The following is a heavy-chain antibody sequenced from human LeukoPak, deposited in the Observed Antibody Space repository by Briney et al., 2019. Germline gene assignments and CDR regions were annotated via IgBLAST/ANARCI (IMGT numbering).Heavy chain of an antibody. J-gene: IGHJ4*02. CDR2: VFYNGAT. Sequence: SETLSLTCIVSGGSISSSIYYWAWVRQPPGTGLEWIGTVFYNGATQYSPSLRSRVTISVDTSKNQFSLKLSSVTAADTAVYYCARDYGDYEFDYWGQGTLVTVSS. CDR3: ARDYGDYEFDY. CDR1: GGSISSSIYY. V-gene: IGHV4-39*07. D-gene: IGHD4-17*01.